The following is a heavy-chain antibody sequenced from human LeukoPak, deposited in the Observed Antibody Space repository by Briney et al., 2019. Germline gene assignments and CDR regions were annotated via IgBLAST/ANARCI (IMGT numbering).Heavy chain of an antibody. J-gene: IGHJ4*02. V-gene: IGHV3-7*01. CDR1: GFTFNHYW. CDR2: IKHDGSQK. Sequence: GGSLRLFCAASGFTFNHYWMTWVRQAPGKGLEWVANIKHDGSQKYYVDSVKGRFTISRDNAKNSLYLQMNSLRAEDTAVYYCARDGGSGADYWGQGTLVSVSS. CDR3: ARDGGSGADY. D-gene: IGHD3-16*01.